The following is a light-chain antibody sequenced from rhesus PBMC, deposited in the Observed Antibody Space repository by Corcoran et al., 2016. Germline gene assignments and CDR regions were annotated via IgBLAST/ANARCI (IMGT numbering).Light chain of an antibody. V-gene: IGKV1-46*01. CDR2: SAS. Sequence: DIQMTQSPSSLSASVGDTVTITCRASQSFSSSLAWYQQKPEKALKLLIYSASRLQSGVPSRFSGSKSWTDFTRTISSLQPEDIASYYCKQYYGYPLTFGGGTKVEIK. CDR1: QSFSSS. CDR3: KQYYGYPLT. J-gene: IGKJ4*01.